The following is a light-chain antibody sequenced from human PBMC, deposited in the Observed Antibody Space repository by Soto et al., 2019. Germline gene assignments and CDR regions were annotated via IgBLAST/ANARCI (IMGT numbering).Light chain of an antibody. J-gene: IGKJ1*01. CDR2: GAS. CDR1: QNIKDC. Sequence: EIVMTQSPATLSMSPGERATLSCRASQNIKDCLAWFQQKPGQAPRLLIYGASTRATAIPARFSGSGSGTEFTLSISSLQSEDFAVYYCQQYNTWPRTFGQGTKVETK. V-gene: IGKV3-15*01. CDR3: QQYNTWPRT.